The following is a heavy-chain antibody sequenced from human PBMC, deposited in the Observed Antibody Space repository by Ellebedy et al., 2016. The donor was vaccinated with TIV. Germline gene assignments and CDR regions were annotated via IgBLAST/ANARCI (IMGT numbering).Heavy chain of an antibody. CDR3: ARFGTAARAFDY. CDR1: GGSISSYY. V-gene: IGHV4-59*01. Sequence: SETLSLTCTVSGGSISSYYWSWIRQPPGKGLEWIGYIYYSGSTNYNPSLKSQVTISVDTSKNQFSLKLSSVTAADTAVYYCARFGTAARAFDYWGQGTLVTVSS. CDR2: IYYSGST. D-gene: IGHD6-6*01. J-gene: IGHJ4*02.